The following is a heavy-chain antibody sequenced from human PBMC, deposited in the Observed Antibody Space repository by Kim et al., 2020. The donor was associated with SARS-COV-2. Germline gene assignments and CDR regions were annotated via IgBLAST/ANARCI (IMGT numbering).Heavy chain of an antibody. CDR1: GFTFRSYA. CDR3: ARPSSGRYYWYFDL. Sequence: GGSLRLSCAASGFTFRSYAMHWVRQAPGKGLEWVAVISYDGSNKYYADSVKGRFTISRDNSKNTLYLQMNSLRAEDTAVYYCARPSSGRYYWYFDLWGRG. CDR2: ISYDGSNK. D-gene: IGHD1-26*01. J-gene: IGHJ2*01. V-gene: IGHV3-30-3*01.